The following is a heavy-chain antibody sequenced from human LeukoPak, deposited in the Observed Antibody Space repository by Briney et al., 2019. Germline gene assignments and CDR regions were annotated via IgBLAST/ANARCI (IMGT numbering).Heavy chain of an antibody. CDR1: GYTFTSYA. Sequence: ASVKVSCKASGYTFTSYAMHWVRQGPGQRLEWMGWINAGNGNTKYSQKFQGRVTITRDTSASTAYMELSSLRSEDTAVYYCASRYYYDSSGYYHGLDWYFDLWGRGTLVTVSS. J-gene: IGHJ2*01. CDR2: INAGNGNT. CDR3: ASRYYYDSSGYYHGLDWYFDL. V-gene: IGHV1-3*01. D-gene: IGHD3-22*01.